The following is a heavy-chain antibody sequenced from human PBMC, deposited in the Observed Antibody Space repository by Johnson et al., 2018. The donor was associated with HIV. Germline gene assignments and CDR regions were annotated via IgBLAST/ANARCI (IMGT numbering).Heavy chain of an antibody. D-gene: IGHD6-25*01. CDR2: IYRGATT. CDR3: ARDGLSGAFDI. V-gene: IGHV3-66*01. CDR1: GFTVSSNY. Sequence: VQLLESGGGVAQPGRSLRLSCAASGFTVSSNYMSWVRPAPGKGLEWVSVIYRGATTYYADSVKGRFTISRDNSNNTLYLQMNSLRAEDTAVYYCARDGLSGAFDIWGQGTMVTVSS. J-gene: IGHJ3*02.